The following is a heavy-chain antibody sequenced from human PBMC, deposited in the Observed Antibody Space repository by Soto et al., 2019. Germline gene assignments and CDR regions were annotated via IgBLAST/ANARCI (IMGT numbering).Heavy chain of an antibody. Sequence: QVQLQESGPGLVKPSQTLSLICTVSGGSINSGGYYWSWIRQHPGKGLEWIGYIHYSGSTHYNASLKSRLTMSVDTSKNQFSLKLSSVTAADTAVYYCTRELSTTWFDPWGQGTLVTVSS. V-gene: IGHV4-31*03. D-gene: IGHD5-12*01. J-gene: IGHJ5*02. CDR1: GGSINSGGYY. CDR2: IHYSGST. CDR3: TRELSTTWFDP.